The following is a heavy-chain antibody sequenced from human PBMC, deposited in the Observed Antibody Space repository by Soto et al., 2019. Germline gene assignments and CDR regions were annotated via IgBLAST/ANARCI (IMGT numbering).Heavy chain of an antibody. V-gene: IGHV3-30*18. CDR1: GFTFSSYG. CDR2: ISYDGSNK. J-gene: IGHJ3*02. Sequence: GGSLRLSCAASGFTFSSYGMHWVRQAPGKGLEWVAVISYDGSNKYYADSVKGRFTISRDNSKNTLYLQMNSLRAEDTAVYYCAKDRGGCSGGSCDAFDIWGQGTMVTVS. D-gene: IGHD2-15*01. CDR3: AKDRGGCSGGSCDAFDI.